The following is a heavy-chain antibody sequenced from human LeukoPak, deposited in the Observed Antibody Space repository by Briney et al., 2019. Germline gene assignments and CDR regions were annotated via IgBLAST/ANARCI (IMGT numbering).Heavy chain of an antibody. V-gene: IGHV3-7*01. Sequence: PGGSLRLSCAASGFIFSNYWMSWVRQAPGKGLEWVVNVRQDGSERYYVDSVRGRFTISRDNAKNSLFLQMNSLRIEDTAVYYCARINYNGWDFDCWGQGTLVTVSS. CDR1: GFIFSNYW. J-gene: IGHJ4*02. CDR3: ARINYNGWDFDC. D-gene: IGHD3-16*01. CDR2: VRQDGSER.